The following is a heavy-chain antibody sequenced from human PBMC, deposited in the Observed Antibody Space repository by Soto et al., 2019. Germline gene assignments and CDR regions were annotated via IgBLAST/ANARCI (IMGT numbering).Heavy chain of an antibody. Sequence: GSLRLSCEASGFTFSGSAMHWVRQASGKGLEWVCRIRSKANSYATAYAASVKGRFSISRDKSKNTAYLQMNSLTTEDTAVYYCTGHSPDDMMRKWGQGTPVTGSS. CDR3: TGHSPDDMMRK. D-gene: IGHD3-9*01. V-gene: IGHV3-73*01. J-gene: IGHJ4*02. CDR2: IRSKANSYAT. CDR1: GFTFSGSA.